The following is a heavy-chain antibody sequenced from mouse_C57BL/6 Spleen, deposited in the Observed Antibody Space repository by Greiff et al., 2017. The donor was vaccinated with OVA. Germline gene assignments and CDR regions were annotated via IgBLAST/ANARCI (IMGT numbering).Heavy chain of an antibody. CDR3: ARRDGYYRDYYAMDY. CDR1: GYTFTSYW. CDR2: IDPSASYT. Sequence: VQLQQPGTELVKPGASVKLSCKASGYTFTSYWMHWVKQRPGQGLEWIGEIDPSASYTNYNQKFKGKSTLTVDKSSSTAYMQLSSLTSEDSAVYYGARRDGYYRDYYAMDYWGQGTSVTVSS. V-gene: IGHV1-69*01. J-gene: IGHJ4*01. D-gene: IGHD2-3*01.